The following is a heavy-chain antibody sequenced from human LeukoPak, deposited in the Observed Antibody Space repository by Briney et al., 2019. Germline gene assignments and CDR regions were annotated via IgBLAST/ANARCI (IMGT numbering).Heavy chain of an antibody. CDR2: ISYGGST. D-gene: IGHD5-24*01. J-gene: IGHJ4*02. Sequence: KSSETLSLTCSVSGGSISSRGYYWSWIRQRPGKGLEWIGCISYGGSTLYDPSLKSRVTFSMDTSEGHFSLNLKSVSAADTAMFYCARGADDGYNSALHFDVWGQGLLVTVSS. V-gene: IGHV4-31*03. CDR1: GGSISSRGYY. CDR3: ARGADDGYNSALHFDV.